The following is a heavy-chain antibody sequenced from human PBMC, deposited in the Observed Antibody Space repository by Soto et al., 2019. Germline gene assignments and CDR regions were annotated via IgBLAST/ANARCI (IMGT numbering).Heavy chain of an antibody. CDR1: GYTFTSYG. Sequence: ASVKVSCKASGYTFTSYGISWVRHAPGQGLEWMGWISAYNGNTNYAQKLQCRVTMTTDTSTSTAYMELRSLRSDDTAVYYCARVSRGTVATGPYCYFDLWRRG. D-gene: IGHD5-12*01. CDR3: ARVSRGTVATGPYCYFDL. V-gene: IGHV1-18*01. CDR2: ISAYNGNT. J-gene: IGHJ2*01.